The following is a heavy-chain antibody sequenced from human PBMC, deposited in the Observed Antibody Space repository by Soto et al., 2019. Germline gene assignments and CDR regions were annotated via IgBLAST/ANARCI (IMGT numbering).Heavy chain of an antibody. CDR2: IYHSGST. CDR1: NGSISGYS. D-gene: IGHD6-19*01. V-gene: IGHV4-59*01. J-gene: IGHJ4*02. Sequence: SETLSLTCTVSNGSISGYSWSWIRQPPGKGLEWIGYIYHSGSTYYNPSLKSRVTISVDRSKNQFSLRLSSVTAADTAVYYCAREVERYRSGWYRIFDYWGQGTLVTVSS. CDR3: AREVERYRSGWYRIFDY.